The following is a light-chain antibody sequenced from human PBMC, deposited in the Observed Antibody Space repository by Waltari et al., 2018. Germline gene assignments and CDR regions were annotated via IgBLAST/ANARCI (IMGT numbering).Light chain of an antibody. CDR1: QSVLYSANTKNY. J-gene: IGKJ4*01. V-gene: IGKV4-1*01. Sequence: DIVMTQSPDSLAVSLAERATINCTSSQSVLYSANTKNYLAWYQQKPGQPPKLLIYWASTRESGVPDRFSGSGSGTDFTLTISSLQAEDVAVYYCQQYYSIPLTFGGGTKVEIK. CDR3: QQYYSIPLT. CDR2: WAS.